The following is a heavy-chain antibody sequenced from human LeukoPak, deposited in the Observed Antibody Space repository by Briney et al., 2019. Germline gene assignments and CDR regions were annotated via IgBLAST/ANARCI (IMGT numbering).Heavy chain of an antibody. J-gene: IGHJ4*02. Sequence: SQTLSLTCAISGDSVSSSSAAWSWIRQSPSRGLEWLGRTYYRSKWYNDYAVSVKIRMTINPDTSKNQFSLQLNSMTPEDTAVYYCAREGSEGYLFDYWGQGTLVTVSS. V-gene: IGHV6-1*01. D-gene: IGHD5-18*01. CDR1: GDSVSSSSAA. CDR3: AREGSEGYLFDY. CDR2: TYYRSKWYN.